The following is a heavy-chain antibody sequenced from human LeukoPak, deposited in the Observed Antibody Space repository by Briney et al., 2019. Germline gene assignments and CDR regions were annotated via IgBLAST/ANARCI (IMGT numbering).Heavy chain of an antibody. CDR2: IYYSGST. Sequence: SETLSLTCTVSGGSISSYYWSWIRQPPGKGLEWIGYIYYSGSTNYNPSLKSRVTISVDTSKNQFSLKLSSVTAADTAVYYCARAGGMGYSSSSGYYYHYMDVWGKGATVTVSS. V-gene: IGHV4-59*01. D-gene: IGHD6-6*01. CDR3: ARAGGMGYSSSSGYYYHYMDV. CDR1: GGSISSYY. J-gene: IGHJ6*03.